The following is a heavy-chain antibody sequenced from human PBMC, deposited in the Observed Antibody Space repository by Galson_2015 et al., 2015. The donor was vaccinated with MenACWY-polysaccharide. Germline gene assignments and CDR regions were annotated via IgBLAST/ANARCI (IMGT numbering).Heavy chain of an antibody. CDR2: IWYGGNNK. V-gene: IGHV3-33*01. CDR3: ARDGQASSPSSMDF. J-gene: IGHJ6*02. Sequence: SLRLSCAAPGFTFRSHAMHWVRLAPGKGLEWVTQIWYGGNNKYYADSVNGRFTGSRDASENTGYLRMNSLRDEDTALYYCARDGQASSPSSMDFWGQGTTVPVSS. CDR1: GFTFRSHA.